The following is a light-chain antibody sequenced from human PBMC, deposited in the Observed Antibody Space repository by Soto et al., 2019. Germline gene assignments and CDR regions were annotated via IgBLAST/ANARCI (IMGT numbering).Light chain of an antibody. CDR1: QSFSSSY. CDR3: QHYGSALFT. V-gene: IGKV3-20*01. Sequence: EIVLTQSPGTLSLSPGERATLSCRARQSFSSSYLAWYQQKPGQAPRLLIYVASIRATGIPDRFSGSGSGTDFTLTISSLEPEDFAVYYCQHYGSALFTFGPGTKVDVK. J-gene: IGKJ3*01. CDR2: VAS.